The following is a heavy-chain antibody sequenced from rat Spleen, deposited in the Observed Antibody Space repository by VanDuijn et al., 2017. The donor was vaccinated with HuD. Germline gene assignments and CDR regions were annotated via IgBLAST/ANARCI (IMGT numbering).Heavy chain of an antibody. CDR3: TRHGGLRNWFTY. V-gene: IGHV5S13*01. D-gene: IGHD1-11*01. CDR2: ITYDDTTT. CDR1: GFTFNNYD. Sequence: EVQLVESGGGLVRPGRSMKLSCAASGFTFNNYDMAWVRQAPTKGLEWVASITYDDTTTYYRDFVKGRFTISRDNAKNTQYLQMDSLWSEDTATYYCTRHGGLRNWFTYWGQGTLVTVSS. J-gene: IGHJ3*01.